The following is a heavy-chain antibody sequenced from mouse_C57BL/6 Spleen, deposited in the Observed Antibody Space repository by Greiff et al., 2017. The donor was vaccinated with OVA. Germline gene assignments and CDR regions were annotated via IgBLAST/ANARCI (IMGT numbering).Heavy chain of an antibody. CDR1: GFTFSDYG. CDR3: ARPTVVADYAMDY. V-gene: IGHV5-17*01. CDR2: ISSGSSTI. J-gene: IGHJ4*01. Sequence: EVQGVESGGGLVKPGGSLKLSCAASGFTFSDYGMHWVRQAPEKGLEWVAYISSGSSTIYYADTVKGRFTIARDNAKNTLFLQRTSLRSEDTAMYYCARPTVVADYAMDYWGQGTSVTVAS. D-gene: IGHD1-1*01.